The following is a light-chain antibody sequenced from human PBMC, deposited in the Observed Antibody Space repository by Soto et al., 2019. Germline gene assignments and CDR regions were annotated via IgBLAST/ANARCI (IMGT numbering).Light chain of an antibody. CDR2: DTT. CDR3: HQRNT. J-gene: IGKJ5*01. CDR1: QSVSTY. Sequence: VLTQSPVTLSLSPGDRATLSCRASQSVSTYLAWYRQVPGQPPRLLIYDTTNRAAGIPPRFSGSRSGTDFTLPIRSVEPEDFALYYCHQRNTFGQGTRLEIK. V-gene: IGKV3-11*01.